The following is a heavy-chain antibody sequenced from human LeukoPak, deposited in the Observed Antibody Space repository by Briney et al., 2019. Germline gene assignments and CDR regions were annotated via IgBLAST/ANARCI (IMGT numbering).Heavy chain of an antibody. Sequence: GGSLRLSCAASGFTFSSYGMHWVRQAPGKGLEWVAVISYDGSNKYYADSVKGRFTISRDNSKNTLYLQMNSLRAEDTAVYYCARASRYYDSSGYIDYWGQGTLATVSS. CDR3: ARASRYYDSSGYIDY. CDR2: ISYDGSNK. V-gene: IGHV3-30*03. J-gene: IGHJ4*02. D-gene: IGHD3-22*01. CDR1: GFTFSSYG.